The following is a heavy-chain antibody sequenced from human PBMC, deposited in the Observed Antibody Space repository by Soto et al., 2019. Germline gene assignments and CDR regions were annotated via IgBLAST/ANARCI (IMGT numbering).Heavy chain of an antibody. Sequence: SGFRQTPGKGLEWIGEINHSGSTNYNPSLKSRVTISVDTSKNQFSLKLSSVTAADTAVYYCARDRSSGYRDGFDIWGQGTMVTV. CDR3: ARDRSSGYRDGFDI. D-gene: IGHD3-22*01. V-gene: IGHV4-34*01. CDR2: INHSGST. J-gene: IGHJ3*02.